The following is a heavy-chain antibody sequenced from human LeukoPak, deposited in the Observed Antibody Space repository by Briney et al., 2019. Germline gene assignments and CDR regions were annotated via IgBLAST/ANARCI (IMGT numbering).Heavy chain of an antibody. V-gene: IGHV3-30*04. CDR2: TSYDGSNK. D-gene: IGHD2-2*01. Sequence: GRSLRLSCAASGFTFSSYAMHWVRQAPGKGLEWVAVTSYDGSNKYYADSVKGRFTISRDNSKNTLYLQMNSLRAEDTAVYYCARVPHCSSTSCYSLGGDYWGQGTLVTVSS. CDR3: ARVPHCSSTSCYSLGGDY. CDR1: GFTFSSYA. J-gene: IGHJ4*02.